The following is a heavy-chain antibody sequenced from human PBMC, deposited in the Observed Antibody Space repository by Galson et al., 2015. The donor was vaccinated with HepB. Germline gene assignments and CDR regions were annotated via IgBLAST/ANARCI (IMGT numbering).Heavy chain of an antibody. J-gene: IGHJ4*02. Sequence: SVKVSCKASGGTFSSYTISWVRQAPGQGLEWMGRIIPILGIANYAQKFQGRVTITADKSTSTAYMELSSLRSEDTAVYYCARERYCSSTSCYFDYWGQGTLVTVSS. CDR3: ARERYCSSTSCYFDY. CDR2: IIPILGIA. CDR1: GGTFSSYT. V-gene: IGHV1-69*04. D-gene: IGHD2-2*01.